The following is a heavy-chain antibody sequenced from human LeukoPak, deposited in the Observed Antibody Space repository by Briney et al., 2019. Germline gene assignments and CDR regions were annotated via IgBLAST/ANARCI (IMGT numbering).Heavy chain of an antibody. Sequence: GGSLRLSCAASGFTFSSYSMNWVRQAPGKGLEWVGFIRSKAYGGTTEYAASVKGRFTISRDDSKSIAYLQMNSLETEDTAVYYCTRDGYYYYYYMDVWGKGTTVTVSS. CDR3: TRDGYYYYYYMDV. J-gene: IGHJ6*03. V-gene: IGHV3-49*04. CDR1: GFTFSSYS. CDR2: IRSKAYGGTT.